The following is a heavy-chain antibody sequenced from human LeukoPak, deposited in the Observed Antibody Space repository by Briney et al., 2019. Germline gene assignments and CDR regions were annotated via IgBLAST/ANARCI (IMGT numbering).Heavy chain of an antibody. CDR1: GGSISSSSYY. D-gene: IGHD3-16*01. CDR3: ARHDYVQPDY. CDR2: IYYSGST. J-gene: IGHJ4*02. Sequence: SETLSLTCTVPGGSISSSSYYWGWIRQPPGKGLEWIGSIYYSGSTYYNPSLKSRVTISVDTSKNQFSLKLSSVTAADTAVYYCARHDYVQPDYWGQGTLVTVSS. V-gene: IGHV4-39*01.